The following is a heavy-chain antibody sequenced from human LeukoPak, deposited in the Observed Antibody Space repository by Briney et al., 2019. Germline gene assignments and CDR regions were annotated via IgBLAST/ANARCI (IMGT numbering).Heavy chain of an antibody. V-gene: IGHV3-66*01. Sequence: GGSLRLSCAASGFTVSSNYMSWVRQAPGKGLEWVSVIYSDGSTYYADSVKGRFTVSRDSSKNTLYPQMSSLRAEDTAVYYCARRYTYGYYFDYWGQGSLVTVSS. CDR1: GFTVSSNY. D-gene: IGHD5-18*01. CDR2: IYSDGST. J-gene: IGHJ4*02. CDR3: ARRYTYGYYFDY.